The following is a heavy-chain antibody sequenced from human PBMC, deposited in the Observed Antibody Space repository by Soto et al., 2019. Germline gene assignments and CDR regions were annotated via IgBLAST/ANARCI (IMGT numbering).Heavy chain of an antibody. Sequence: QVPLVQSGAEVKKPGASVKVSCKASGYTFTSYGITWVRQAPGQGLEWMGWISAHNGNTDYAQKLQGRVIVTRDTSTSPAYMELRSLISDDTAVYYCARGRYGDYWGQGALVTVSS. J-gene: IGHJ4*02. V-gene: IGHV1-18*01. D-gene: IGHD1-1*01. CDR3: ARGRYGDY. CDR2: ISAHNGNT. CDR1: GYTFTSYG.